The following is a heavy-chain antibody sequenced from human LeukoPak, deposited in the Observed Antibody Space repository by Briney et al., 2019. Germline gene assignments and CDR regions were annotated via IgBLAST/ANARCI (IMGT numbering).Heavy chain of an antibody. D-gene: IGHD4-17*01. Sequence: SETLSLTCTVSGGSISSYYWSWIRQPAGKGLEWIGRIYTSGSTNYNPSLKSRVTISVDTSKNQFSLRLSSVTAADTAVYYCARHSPSVTSIDYWGHGTLVTDSS. V-gene: IGHV4-4*07. CDR2: IYTSGST. J-gene: IGHJ4*01. CDR1: GGSISSYY. CDR3: ARHSPSVTSIDY.